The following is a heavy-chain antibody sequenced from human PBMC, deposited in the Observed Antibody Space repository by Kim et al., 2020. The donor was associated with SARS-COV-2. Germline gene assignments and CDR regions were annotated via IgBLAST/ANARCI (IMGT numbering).Heavy chain of an antibody. Sequence: GGSLRLSCAASGFTFDDYTIHWVRQAPGKALQWVSLISWDGAATYYADSVKGRFTISRDNSKNSVFLQMNSLRTEDAAFYYCAASTAMITPLDYWGQGTLVTVSS. D-gene: IGHD1-20*01. CDR2: ISWDGAAT. J-gene: IGHJ4*02. V-gene: IGHV3-43*01. CDR3: AASTAMITPLDY. CDR1: GFTFDDYT.